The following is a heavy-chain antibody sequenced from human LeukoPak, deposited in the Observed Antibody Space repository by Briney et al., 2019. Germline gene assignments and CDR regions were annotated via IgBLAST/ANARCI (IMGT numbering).Heavy chain of an antibody. D-gene: IGHD3-10*01. Sequence: PSETLSLTCTVSGGSICSSSYYWGWIRQPPGKGLEWIGSIYYSGSTYYNPSLKSRVTISVDTSKNQFSLKLNSVTAADTAVYYCARSIWFGELTGAFDIWGQGTMVTVSS. V-gene: IGHV4-39*07. CDR2: IYYSGST. CDR3: ARSIWFGELTGAFDI. J-gene: IGHJ3*02. CDR1: GGSICSSSYY.